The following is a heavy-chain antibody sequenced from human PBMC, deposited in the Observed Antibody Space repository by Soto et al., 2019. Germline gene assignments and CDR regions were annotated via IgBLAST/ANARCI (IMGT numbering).Heavy chain of an antibody. V-gene: IGHV4-34*01. J-gene: IGHJ6*03. Sequence: SQTLSLTCAVYGGSFSGYYWSWIRQPPGKGLEWIGEINHSGSTNYNPSLKSRVTISVDTSKNQFSLKLSSVTAADTAVYYCARGGGRGASGYLQFRYYYYYMDVWGKGTTVTVSS. D-gene: IGHD3-22*01. CDR3: ARGGGRGASGYLQFRYYYYYMDV. CDR1: GGSFSGYY. CDR2: INHSGST.